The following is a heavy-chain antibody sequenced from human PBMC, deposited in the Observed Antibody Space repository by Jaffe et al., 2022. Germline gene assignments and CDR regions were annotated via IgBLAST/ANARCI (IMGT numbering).Heavy chain of an antibody. CDR3: AKDVHIHARSYRAVLVDTAFDY. CDR2: ISWDGGST. D-gene: IGHD5-18*01. V-gene: IGHV3-43D*04. CDR1: GFTFDDYA. Sequence: EVQLVESGGVVVQPGGSLRLSCAASGFTFDDYAMHWVRQAPGKGLEWVSLISWDGGSTYYADSVKGRFTISRDNSKNSLYLQMNSLRAEDTALYYCAKDVHIHARSYRAVLVDTAFDYWGQGTLVTVSS. J-gene: IGHJ4*02.